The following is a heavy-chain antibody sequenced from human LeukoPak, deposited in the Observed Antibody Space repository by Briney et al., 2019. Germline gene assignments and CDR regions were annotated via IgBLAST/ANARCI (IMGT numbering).Heavy chain of an antibody. D-gene: IGHD3-22*01. CDR1: GFTFSSYS. CDR3: ARGSTYYDSSGQVPFDY. V-gene: IGHV3-48*01. J-gene: IGHJ4*02. Sequence: GGSLRLSCAASGFTFSSYSMNWVRQAPGKGLEWGSYISGSSSTIYYADSVKGLFTISRDNGKNTLYLQMNSLRAEDTAVYYCARGSTYYDSSGQVPFDYWGQGTLVTVSS. CDR2: ISGSSSTI.